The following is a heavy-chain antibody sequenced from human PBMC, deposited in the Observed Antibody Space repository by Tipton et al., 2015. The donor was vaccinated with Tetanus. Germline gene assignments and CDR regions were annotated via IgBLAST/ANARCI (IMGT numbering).Heavy chain of an antibody. D-gene: IGHD4-17*01. CDR2: IFSGGST. Sequence: SLRLSCAASGFTVSSNYMTWVRQAPGKGLEWVSVIFSGGSTYYADSVKGRFTISRDNSKNTLYLQMNGLRAEDTAVYYCAGDRDGDYAAFDYWGQGTLVTVSS. CDR3: AGDRDGDYAAFDY. J-gene: IGHJ4*02. V-gene: IGHV3-66*01. CDR1: GFTVSSNY.